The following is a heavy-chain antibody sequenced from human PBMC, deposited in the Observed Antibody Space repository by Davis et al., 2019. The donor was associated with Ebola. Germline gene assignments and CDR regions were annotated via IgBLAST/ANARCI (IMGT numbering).Heavy chain of an antibody. CDR3: AGATMGATSFDY. V-gene: IGHV4-61*08. Sequence: SETLSLTCSVSGGSISSGGYYWSWIRQPPGKGLEWVGYIDDSGSANYNPSLKSRVTILVETSENQFSLKLISVTAADTAIYYCAGATMGATSFDYWGQGTLVTVSS. CDR1: GGSISSGGYY. CDR2: IDDSGSA. D-gene: IGHD1-26*01. J-gene: IGHJ4*02.